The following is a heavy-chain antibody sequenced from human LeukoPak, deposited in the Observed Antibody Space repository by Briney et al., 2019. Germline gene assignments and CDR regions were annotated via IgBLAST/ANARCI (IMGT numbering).Heavy chain of an antibody. CDR1: GFTFSSYS. CDR3: ARGMNKGSGSDY. J-gene: IGHJ4*02. CDR2: ISSSSSYI. Sequence: GGSLRLSCAASGFTFSSYSMNWVRQAPGKGLEWVSSISSSSSYIYYADSVKGRFTISRDNAKNSLYLQMNSLRAEDTAVYYCARGMNKGSGSDYWGQGTLVTVSS. V-gene: IGHV3-21*01. D-gene: IGHD3-10*01.